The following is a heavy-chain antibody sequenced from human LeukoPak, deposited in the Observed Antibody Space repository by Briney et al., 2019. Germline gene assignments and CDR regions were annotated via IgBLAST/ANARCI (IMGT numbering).Heavy chain of an antibody. CDR3: AREGYSYGWYYFEY. Sequence: ASVKVSCKASGYTFTGYYMHWVRQAPGQGLEWMGWINPNSGGTNYAQKFQGRVTMTRDTSISTAYMELSRLRSDDTAVYYCAREGYSYGWYYFEYWGQGTLVTVSS. V-gene: IGHV1-2*02. CDR1: GYTFTGYY. D-gene: IGHD5-18*01. CDR2: INPNSGGT. J-gene: IGHJ4*02.